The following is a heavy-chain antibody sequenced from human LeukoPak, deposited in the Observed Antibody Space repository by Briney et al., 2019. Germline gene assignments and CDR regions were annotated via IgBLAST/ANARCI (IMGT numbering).Heavy chain of an antibody. D-gene: IGHD1-26*01. Sequence: GASVKVSCKASGYTFTSYGISWVRQAPGQGLEWMGWISAYNGNTNYAQKLQGRVTMTTDTSTSTAYMELGSLRSDDTAVCYCARAGELGVGATTGDYYGMDVWGQGTTVTVSS. V-gene: IGHV1-18*01. J-gene: IGHJ6*02. CDR2: ISAYNGNT. CDR1: GYTFTSYG. CDR3: ARAGELGVGATTGDYYGMDV.